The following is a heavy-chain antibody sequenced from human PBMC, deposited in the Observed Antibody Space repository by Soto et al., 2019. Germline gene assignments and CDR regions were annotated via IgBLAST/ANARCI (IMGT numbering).Heavy chain of an antibody. D-gene: IGHD1-26*01. CDR3: ARVSRNYYLDY. V-gene: IGHV3-72*01. CDR1: GFTFSDHY. Sequence: GGSLRLSCAASGFTFSDHYMDWVRQAPGKGLEWIGRTRDKARSFTTEYAASVKGRFTISRDDSKNSLYLQMSSLKTDDTAVYYCARVSRNYYLDYWGQGTLVTVSS. CDR2: TRDKARSFTT. J-gene: IGHJ4*02.